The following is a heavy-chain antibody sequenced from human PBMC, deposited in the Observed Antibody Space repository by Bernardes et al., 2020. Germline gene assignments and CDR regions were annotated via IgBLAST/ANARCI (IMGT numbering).Heavy chain of an antibody. CDR3: ARLNFYDGSGYFDY. CDR2: IYPGDSDT. Sequence: GESLKISCQGSGYSFTSYWIGWVRHMPGKGLEWMGIIYPGDSDTRYSPSFQGQVTISADKSISTAYLQWSSLKASDTAMYYCARLNFYDGSGYFDYWGQGTLVTVSS. D-gene: IGHD3-22*01. V-gene: IGHV5-51*01. CDR1: GYSFTSYW. J-gene: IGHJ4*02.